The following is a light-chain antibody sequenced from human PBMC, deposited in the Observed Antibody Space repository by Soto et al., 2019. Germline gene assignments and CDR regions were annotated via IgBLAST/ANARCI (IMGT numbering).Light chain of an antibody. Sequence: QSVLTQPPSVSEAPRQRVTISCSGSSSNIGNNAVNWYQQLPGKAPKLLIYDDDLLPSGVSDRFSGSKSGTSASLAISGLQSEDEADYYCAAWDDSRKVVFGGGTKLTVL. J-gene: IGLJ2*01. CDR2: DDD. CDR1: SSNIGNNA. CDR3: AAWDDSRKVV. V-gene: IGLV1-36*01.